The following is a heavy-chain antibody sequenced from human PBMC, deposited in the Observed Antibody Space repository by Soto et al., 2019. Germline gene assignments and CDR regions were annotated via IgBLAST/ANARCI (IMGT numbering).Heavy chain of an antibody. V-gene: IGHV1-18*01. CDR2: ISAYNGNT. CDR1: GYMFISYG. D-gene: IGHD3-10*01. CDR3: ARDLDGSGSYYTDY. Sequence: VQLVQSGAEVKKPGASVKVSCKASGYMFISYGINWVRQAPGQGLEWMGWISAYNGNTKYAQNFQGRVTMTTDTSTSTAYMEMRSLRSDDTAVYYCARDLDGSGSYYTDYWGPGTLVTVSS. J-gene: IGHJ4*02.